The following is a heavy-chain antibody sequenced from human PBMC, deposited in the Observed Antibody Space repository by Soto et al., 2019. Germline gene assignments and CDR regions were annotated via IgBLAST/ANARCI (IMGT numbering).Heavy chain of an antibody. CDR1: GFTFITYY. J-gene: IGHJ5*02. CDR3: ARGSRQDCTGTSCFPDWFDP. V-gene: IGHV1-8*01. D-gene: IGHD2-2*01. Sequence: GASVKVSCKASGFTFITYYIYWVRQATGQGLEWMGWMNPNTGNTGYAQKFQGRITMTRDTSISTSYMELSSLRSDDTAVYYCARGSRQDCTGTSCFPDWFDPWGPGTLVTVSS. CDR2: MNPNTGNT.